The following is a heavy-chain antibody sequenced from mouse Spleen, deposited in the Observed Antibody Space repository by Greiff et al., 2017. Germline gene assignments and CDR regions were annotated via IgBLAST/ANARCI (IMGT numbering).Heavy chain of an antibody. J-gene: IGHJ4*01. CDR1: GFTFSDYG. CDR3: ASGIYDGYFYAMDY. V-gene: IGHV5-17*01. Sequence: EVKLMESGGGLVKPGGSLKLSCAASGFTFSDYGMHWVRQAPEKGLEWVAYISSGSSTIYYADTVKGRFTISRDNAKNTLFLQMTSLRSEDTAMYYCASGIYDGYFYAMDYWGQGTSVTVPS. D-gene: IGHD2-3*01. CDR2: ISSGSSTI.